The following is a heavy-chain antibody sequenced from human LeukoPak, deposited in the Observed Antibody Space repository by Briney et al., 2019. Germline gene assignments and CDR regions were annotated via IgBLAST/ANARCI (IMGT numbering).Heavy chain of an antibody. CDR3: ARGSGYSYGYPFDY. CDR2: FFLKGST. J-gene: IGHJ4*02. CDR1: GYSITSAYY. V-gene: IGHV4-38-2*02. D-gene: IGHD5-18*01. Sequence: SETLSLTCTVSGYSITSAYYWGWIRQPPGKGLEWIGSFFLKGSTYYNPSLKSRVTISVDTSKNQFSLKLTSVSAADTAVYYCARGSGYSYGYPFDYWGQGTLVTVSS.